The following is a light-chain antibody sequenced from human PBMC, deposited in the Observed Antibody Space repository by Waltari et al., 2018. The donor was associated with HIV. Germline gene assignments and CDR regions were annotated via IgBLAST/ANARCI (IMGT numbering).Light chain of an antibody. J-gene: IGKJ2*01. CDR2: EAA. CDR3: QQYDSGPRGIT. Sequence: ELVMTQSPPTLSVSPGQRVTLSCRASQSISAKLAWYQQRPGQAPRLLIYEAATRPTGIPARFSGSGSGTEFTLTISSLQSEDFATYFCQQYDSGPRGITFGQGTMLEIK. CDR1: QSISAK. V-gene: IGKV3-15*01.